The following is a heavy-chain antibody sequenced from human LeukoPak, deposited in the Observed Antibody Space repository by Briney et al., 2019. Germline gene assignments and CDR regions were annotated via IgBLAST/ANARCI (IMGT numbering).Heavy chain of an antibody. J-gene: IGHJ4*02. D-gene: IGHD1-1*01. CDR2: ISSSGSSI. Sequence: GGSLRLSCAVSGLTLTTYSMHWVRQAPGKGLEWVSAISSSGSSIYYADSVKGRFTISRDSAKSSQYLQMNSLRAEDTAVYYCARGGNWFDYWGQGTLVTVSS. V-gene: IGHV3-21*01. CDR3: ARGGNWFDY. CDR1: GLTLTTYS.